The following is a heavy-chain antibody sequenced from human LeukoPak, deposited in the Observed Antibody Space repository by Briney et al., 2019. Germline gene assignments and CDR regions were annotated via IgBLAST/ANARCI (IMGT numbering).Heavy chain of an antibody. J-gene: IGHJ4*02. CDR1: GASITSYY. Sequence: SETLSLTCTVSGASITSYYWNWIRQPPGKGLEWIGYFYYSGSDNYNPSLKSRITISVDTSKNQFSLKLSSVTAADTAVHYCVRGYCSGATCYHFDYWGQGTLVTVSS. V-gene: IGHV4-59*01. D-gene: IGHD2-15*01. CDR2: FYYSGSD. CDR3: VRGYCSGATCYHFDY.